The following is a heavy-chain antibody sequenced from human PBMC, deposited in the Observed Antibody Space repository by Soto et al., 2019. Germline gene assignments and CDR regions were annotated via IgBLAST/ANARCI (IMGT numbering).Heavy chain of an antibody. CDR1: GYTFANYG. Sequence: ASVKVSCKASGYTFANYGITWVRQAPGQGLEWVGWIRAYSGDTNYGPKFRDRVSMTTDTSTNTAYMDLRSLIFDDTAVYYCARVLRYCTRSSCFSFDDWGQGTLVTVSS. D-gene: IGHD2-2*01. J-gene: IGHJ4*02. V-gene: IGHV1-18*01. CDR3: ARVLRYCTRSSCFSFDD. CDR2: IRAYSGDT.